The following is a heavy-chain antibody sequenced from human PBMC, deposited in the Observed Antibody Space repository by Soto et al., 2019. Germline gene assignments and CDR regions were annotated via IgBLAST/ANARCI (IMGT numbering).Heavy chain of an antibody. CDR1: GGSISSYY. CDR3: ARGGLVSAGTLDY. J-gene: IGHJ4*02. D-gene: IGHD6-13*01. V-gene: IGHV4-59*01. CDR2: IYYSGST. Sequence: SETLSLTCAVSGGSISSYYWSWVRQPPGKGLEWIGYIYYSGSTNYNPSLESRVTISVDTSKNQFSLKLNSVTAADTAVYYCARGGLVSAGTLDYWGQGTLVTVS.